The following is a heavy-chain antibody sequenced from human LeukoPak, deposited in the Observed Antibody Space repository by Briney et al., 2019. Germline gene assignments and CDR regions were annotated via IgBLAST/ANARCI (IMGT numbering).Heavy chain of an antibody. CDR1: GFTFSSYS. CDR2: ISSSSSYI. CDR3: ARGVGSAYYYYFDY. J-gene: IGHJ4*02. Sequence: GGSLRLSCTTSGFTFSSYSMNWVRQAPGKGLEWVSFISSSSSYIYYADSVKGRFTTSRDNAKNSLYLQMSSLRAEDAAVYYCARGVGSAYYYYFDYWGQGTLVTVSS. V-gene: IGHV3-21*01. D-gene: IGHD3-22*01.